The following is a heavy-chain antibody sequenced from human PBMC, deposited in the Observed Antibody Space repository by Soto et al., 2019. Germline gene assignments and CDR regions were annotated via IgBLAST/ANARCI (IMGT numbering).Heavy chain of an antibody. V-gene: IGHV1-69*13. D-gene: IGHD2-2*01. CDR1: GGTFSSYA. J-gene: IGHJ6*02. CDR3: ARADCSSTSCYGGSYYYYYGMDV. Sequence: GASVKVSCKASGGTFSSYAISWVRQAPGQGLEWMGGIIPIFGTANYAQKFQGRVTITADESTSTAYMELSSLRSEDTAVYYCARADCSSTSCYGGSYYYYYGMDVWGQGTTVTVSS. CDR2: IIPIFGTA.